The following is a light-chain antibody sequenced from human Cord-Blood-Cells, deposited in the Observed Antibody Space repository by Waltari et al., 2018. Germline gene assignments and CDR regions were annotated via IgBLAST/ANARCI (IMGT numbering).Light chain of an antibody. CDR3: CSYAGSYTPWV. J-gene: IGLJ3*02. V-gene: IGLV2-11*01. CDR1: SSDVGGYNY. CDR2: DVS. Sequence: QSALTQPRSVSGSPGQSVTISCTGTSSDVGGYNYVSWYQQHPGKAPKLMIYDVSKRPSGVPCRCSGSKSGNTASMTISGLQAEDEADYYCCSYAGSYTPWVFGGGTKLTVL.